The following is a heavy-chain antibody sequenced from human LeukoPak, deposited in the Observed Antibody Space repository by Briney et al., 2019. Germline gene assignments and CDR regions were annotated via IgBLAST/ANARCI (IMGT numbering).Heavy chain of an antibody. Sequence: GESLRISCKGSGYRFTSYWISWVRQMPGKGLEWMGRIDPSDSYTNYSPSFQGHVTISADKSISTAYLQWSSLKASDTAMYYCARRGYCSSTSCYEGTNWFDPWGQGTLVTVSS. CDR2: IDPSDSYT. D-gene: IGHD2-2*01. J-gene: IGHJ5*02. CDR1: GYRFTSYW. V-gene: IGHV5-10-1*01. CDR3: ARRGYCSSTSCYEGTNWFDP.